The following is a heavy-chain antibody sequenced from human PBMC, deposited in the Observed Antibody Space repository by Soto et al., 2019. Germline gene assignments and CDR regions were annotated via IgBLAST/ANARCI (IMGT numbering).Heavy chain of an antibody. V-gene: IGHV3-74*03. CDR1: GFSFSSHW. CDR2: INSDGSDT. J-gene: IGHJ3*01. CDR3: TSPGGHSAITAFDF. Sequence: DVQLVESGGGSAQPGGSLTLSCEASGFSFSSHWMHWVRQAPGRGLMWVSRINSDGSDTMYSDSVKGRFTISRDNAKNTVSLQMNGLRAEDTGLYYCTSPGGHSAITAFDFWGQGAMVTVSS. D-gene: IGHD2-2*01.